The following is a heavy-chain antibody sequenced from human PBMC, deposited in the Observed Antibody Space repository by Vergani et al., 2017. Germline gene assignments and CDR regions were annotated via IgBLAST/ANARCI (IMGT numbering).Heavy chain of an antibody. CDR1: GFSIDNGYY. Sequence: QVQLQESGPGLVKPSETLSLTCAVSGFSIDNGYYWDWIRQPPGKGLEWIGSIYRTGRTHFNPSLKSRVTISVDTSNNHFSLRVNSLTAADTAVYYCARRSGIGYDMFSGSHYFFVFWGQGTLVAVSS. D-gene: IGHD2/OR15-2a*01. J-gene: IGHJ4*02. CDR3: ARRSGIGYDMFSGSHYFFVF. V-gene: IGHV4-38-2*01. CDR2: IYRTGRT.